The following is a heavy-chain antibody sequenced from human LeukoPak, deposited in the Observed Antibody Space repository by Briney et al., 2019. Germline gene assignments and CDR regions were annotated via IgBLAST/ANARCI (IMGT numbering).Heavy chain of an antibody. V-gene: IGHV4-59*08. Sequence: SETLSRTGTGSGGSISGSYWRWIRQPPGQELQYMGYIFHGGSSNFNPSLKSRVAISGDTSRTEVSLKLRSVTAAATAVYYCASLATSRLGTGYSAYDRDFWGQGTLVTVSS. CDR2: IFHGGSS. CDR3: ASLATSRLGTGYSAYDRDF. J-gene: IGHJ4*02. D-gene: IGHD5-12*01. CDR1: GGSISGSY.